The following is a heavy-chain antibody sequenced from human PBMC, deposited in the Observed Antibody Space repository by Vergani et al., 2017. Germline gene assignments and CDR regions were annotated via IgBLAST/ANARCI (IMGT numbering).Heavy chain of an antibody. CDR2: IHSSGTT. D-gene: IGHD3-10*01. J-gene: IGHJ5*02. CDR3: ARDSWTSELRGVYWFDT. V-gene: IGHV4-61*02. CDR1: GRSITSGSFY. Sequence: QVQLHESGPGLVKPSQTLSLTCTVSGRSITSGSFYWSWIRQPAGKGLEWIGRIHSSGTTNYNPPLKSRVTLSVDTAKNQLSLRMTSVTAADTAVYYCARDSWTSELRGVYWFDTWGQGTLVSVSS.